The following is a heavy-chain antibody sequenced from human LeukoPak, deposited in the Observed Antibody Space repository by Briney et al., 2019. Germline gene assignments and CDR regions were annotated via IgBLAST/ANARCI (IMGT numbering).Heavy chain of an antibody. J-gene: IGHJ6*02. D-gene: IGHD2-15*01. CDR2: INAGNVDT. Sequence: ASVNVSCKGSGYTFSSYAMHWVRQAPGQRREWMGWINAGNVDTKYSQKFQGRVTITRDTSATTAYMELSSLSSEDTAEDYCSRATGCPGGSSSYSGMDLWPQGPTLPVP. CDR1: GYTFSSYA. CDR3: SRATGCPGGSSSYSGMDL. V-gene: IGHV1-3*01.